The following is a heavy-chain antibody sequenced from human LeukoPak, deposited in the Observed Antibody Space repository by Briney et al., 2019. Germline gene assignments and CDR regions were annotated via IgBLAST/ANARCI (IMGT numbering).Heavy chain of an antibody. CDR2: MYSSGTT. CDR3: AREGSGRPLDY. CDR1: GDSISSYY. Sequence: SETLSLTCTVSGDSISSYYWNWLRQPAAKGLEWIGRMYSSGTTHYNPSLKSRVTMSVDSSKNQFSLNLSSVTAADTAVYYCAREGSGRPLDYWGQGTLVTVSS. J-gene: IGHJ4*02. V-gene: IGHV4-4*07. D-gene: IGHD1-26*01.